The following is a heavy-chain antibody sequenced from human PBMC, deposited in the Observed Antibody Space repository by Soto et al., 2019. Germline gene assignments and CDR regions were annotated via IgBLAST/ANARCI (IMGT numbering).Heavy chain of an antibody. Sequence: GGSLRLSCAASGFTFSSYSMNWVRQAPGKGLEWVSYISSSSSTIYYADSVKGRFTISRDNAKNSLYLQMNSLRAEDTAVYYCARDPLEQWLVEERYYYYYYYMDVWGKGTTVTVSS. V-gene: IGHV3-48*01. CDR2: ISSSSSTI. J-gene: IGHJ6*03. D-gene: IGHD6-19*01. CDR1: GFTFSSYS. CDR3: ARDPLEQWLVEERYYYYYYYMDV.